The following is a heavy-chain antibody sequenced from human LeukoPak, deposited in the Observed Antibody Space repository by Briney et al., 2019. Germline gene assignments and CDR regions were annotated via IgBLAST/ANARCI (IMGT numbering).Heavy chain of an antibody. D-gene: IGHD4-17*01. Sequence: GGSLRLSCAASGFTFSSYWMHWVRQAPGKGLVWVSRINSDGSGTTYADSVKGRFTISRDNAKNTLYLQMNSLRAEDTAVYYCAVRTTVTTLADYWGQGTLVTVSS. CDR2: INSDGSGT. J-gene: IGHJ4*02. V-gene: IGHV3-74*01. CDR1: GFTFSSYW. CDR3: AVRTTVTTLADY.